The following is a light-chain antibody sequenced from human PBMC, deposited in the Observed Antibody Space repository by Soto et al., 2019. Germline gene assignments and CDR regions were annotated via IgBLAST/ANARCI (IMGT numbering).Light chain of an antibody. CDR3: QQFDSWPIT. CDR1: QSVTTN. V-gene: IGKV3-15*01. Sequence: IVLTQSPATLSVSPGETATLSCRASQSVTTNLAWYQQKPGQVPRLLISGASTRATDIPARFSGSGSGREFTLTISSRRSEDLAVYYCQQFDSWPITCGQGTRLQIK. CDR2: GAS. J-gene: IGKJ5*01.